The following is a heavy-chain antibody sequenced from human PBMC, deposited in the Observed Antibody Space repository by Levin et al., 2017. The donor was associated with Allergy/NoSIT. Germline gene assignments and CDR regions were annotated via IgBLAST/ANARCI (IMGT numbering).Heavy chain of an antibody. V-gene: IGHV4-59*01. CDR2: MYNSGST. D-gene: IGHD6-13*01. CDR3: ARDRTITASGQTYYYGMDV. J-gene: IGHJ6*02. CDR1: GGSIRGYY. Sequence: SQTLSLPCTVSGGSIRGYYWSWLRQPPGKGLEWIGYMYNSGSTKYNPSLKSRVTISVDTSKNQFSLKLNSETAADAAVYYCARDRTITASGQTYYYGMDVWGQGTTVTVSS.